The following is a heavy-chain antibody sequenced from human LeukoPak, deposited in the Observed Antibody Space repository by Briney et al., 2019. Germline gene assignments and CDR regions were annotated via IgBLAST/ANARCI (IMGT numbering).Heavy chain of an antibody. J-gene: IGHJ2*01. Sequence: SVKVSCKASGGTFTSYAISWVRQAPGQGLEWMGGIIPIFGTANYAQKFQGRVTITADESTSTAYMVLSSLRSEDTAVYYCARDQITNYYDSSGYYEYFDLWGRGTLVTVSS. D-gene: IGHD3-22*01. CDR3: ARDQITNYYDSSGYYEYFDL. V-gene: IGHV1-69*13. CDR1: GGTFTSYA. CDR2: IIPIFGTA.